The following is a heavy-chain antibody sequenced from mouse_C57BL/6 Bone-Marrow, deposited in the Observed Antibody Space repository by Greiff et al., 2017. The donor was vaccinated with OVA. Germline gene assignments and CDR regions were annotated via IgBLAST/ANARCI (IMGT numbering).Heavy chain of an antibody. Sequence: QVQLQQPGAELVRPGSSVKLSCKASGYTFTSYWMHWVKQRPIQGLEWIGNIDPSDSETHYNQKFKDKATLTVDKSSSTAYMQLSSLTSEDSAVFYCARDPPYGNYDDYAVDYWGQGTSVTVSS. CDR1: GYTFTSYW. J-gene: IGHJ4*01. D-gene: IGHD2-1*01. CDR2: IDPSDSET. CDR3: ARDPPYGNYDDYAVDY. V-gene: IGHV1-52*01.